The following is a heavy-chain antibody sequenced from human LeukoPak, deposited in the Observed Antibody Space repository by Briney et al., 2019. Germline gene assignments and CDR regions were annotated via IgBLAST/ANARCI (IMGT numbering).Heavy chain of an antibody. Sequence: KPGGSLRLSCAASGFTFSSYSMNWVRQAPGKGLEWVSSISSSSSYIYYADSVKGRFTISRDNAKNSLYLQMNSLRAEDTAVYYCARDYTRYGDYFDYWGQGTLVTVSS. CDR1: GFTFSSYS. CDR3: ARDYTRYGDYFDY. V-gene: IGHV3-21*01. J-gene: IGHJ4*02. D-gene: IGHD4-17*01. CDR2: ISSSSSYI.